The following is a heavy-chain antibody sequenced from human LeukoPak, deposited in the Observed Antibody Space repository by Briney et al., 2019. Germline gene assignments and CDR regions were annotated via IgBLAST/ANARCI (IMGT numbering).Heavy chain of an antibody. D-gene: IGHD2-2*03. V-gene: IGHV5-51*01. CDR1: GYSIPTYW. CDR3: ARPPSRGYSSSFEY. CDR2: IYPDESNI. Sequence: GESLKISYKGSGYSIPTYWIAWVRQMPGKGLEWMGIIYPDESNIRYSPSFQGQVTISADKSISTAYLQWSSLKASDTAMYYCARPPSRGYSSSFEYWGQGTLVTVSS. J-gene: IGHJ4*02.